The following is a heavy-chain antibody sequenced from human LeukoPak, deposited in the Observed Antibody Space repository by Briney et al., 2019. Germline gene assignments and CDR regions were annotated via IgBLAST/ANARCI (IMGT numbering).Heavy chain of an antibody. V-gene: IGHV3-21*01. J-gene: IGHJ3*01. CDR1: GSTFSSYV. D-gene: IGHD1-7*01. Sequence: PGGSLRLSCAASGSTFSSYVINLVRQTPGKGLEWVSAISGSGSDIYYADSVKGRFTISRDNPKRSLYLQMNSLRAEDTAVYYCARRTFPNDAFDVWGQGTVVTVSS. CDR2: ISGSGSDI. CDR3: ARRTFPNDAFDV.